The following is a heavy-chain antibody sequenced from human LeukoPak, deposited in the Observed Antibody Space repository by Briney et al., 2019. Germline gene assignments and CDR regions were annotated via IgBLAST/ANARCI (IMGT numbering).Heavy chain of an antibody. D-gene: IGHD3-22*01. CDR1: GYTFTSYY. CDR2: INPSGGST. J-gene: IGHJ4*02. Sequence: ASVKVSCKASGYTFTSYYMHWVRQAPGQGLEWMGIINPSGGSTSYAQKFQGRVTITRDTSASTAYMELRSLRSEDTAVYYCARLSESSDYYPLWGQGTLVTVSS. V-gene: IGHV1-46*01. CDR3: ARLSESSDYYPL.